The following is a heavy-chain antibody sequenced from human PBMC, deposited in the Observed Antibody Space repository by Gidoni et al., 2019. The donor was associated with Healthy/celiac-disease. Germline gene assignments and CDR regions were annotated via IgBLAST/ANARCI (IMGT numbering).Heavy chain of an antibody. V-gene: IGHV4-30-4*01. CDR3: ARAGTYYDFWSGYFDDHDAFDI. J-gene: IGHJ3*02. CDR2: IYYSGST. CDR1: GGSISSGDYY. D-gene: IGHD3-3*01. Sequence: QVQLQESGPGLVKPSQTLSLTCTVSGGSISSGDYYWSWIRQPPGKGLEWIGYIYYSGSTYYNPSLKSRVTISVDTSKNQFSLKLSSVTAADTAVYYCARAGTYYDFWSGYFDDHDAFDIWGQGTMVTVSS.